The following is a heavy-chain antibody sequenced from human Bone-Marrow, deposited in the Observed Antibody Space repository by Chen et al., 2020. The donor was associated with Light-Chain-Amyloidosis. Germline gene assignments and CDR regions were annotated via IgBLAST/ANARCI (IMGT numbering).Heavy chain of an antibody. CDR1: GGSISSSSYY. Sequence: QLQLQESGPGLVKPSETLSLTCTVSGGSISSSSYYWGWIRQPPGNGLEWTGSIYYSGSTYYNPALKSGVTISVDTSNNQFSLKLSSVTAADTAVYYCVSPGITMVWATMWCMDVWCQGTTFTFSS. J-gene: IGHJ6*02. CDR2: IYYSGST. V-gene: IGHV4-39*01. CDR3: VSPGITMVWATMWCMDV. D-gene: IGHD3-10*01.